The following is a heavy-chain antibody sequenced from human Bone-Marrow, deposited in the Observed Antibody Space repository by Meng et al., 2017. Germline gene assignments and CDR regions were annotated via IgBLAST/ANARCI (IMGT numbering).Heavy chain of an antibody. CDR1: GFTFSSYA. CDR3: ARTVDTAMVTGNAFDI. J-gene: IGHJ3*02. D-gene: IGHD5-18*01. V-gene: IGHV3-30*04. Sequence: GGSLRLSCAASGFTFSSYAMHWVRQAPGKGLEWVAVISYDGSNKYYADSVKGRFTISRDNSKNTLYLQMNSLRAEDTAVYYCARTVDTAMVTGNAFDIWGQGTMVTVSS. CDR2: ISYDGSNK.